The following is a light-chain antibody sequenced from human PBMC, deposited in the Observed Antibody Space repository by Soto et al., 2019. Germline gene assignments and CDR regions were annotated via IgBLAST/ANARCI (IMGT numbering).Light chain of an antibody. CDR1: QSVSSN. CDR2: GAS. Sequence: EIVMTQSPATLSVSPGERATLSCRASQSVSSNLAWYQQKPGQAPRLLIYGASTRATGIPARFSGSGSGTEFTLTISSLQSEDVAAYYCQQHNNWPLITFGQGTRLEIK. V-gene: IGKV3-15*01. J-gene: IGKJ5*01. CDR3: QQHNNWPLIT.